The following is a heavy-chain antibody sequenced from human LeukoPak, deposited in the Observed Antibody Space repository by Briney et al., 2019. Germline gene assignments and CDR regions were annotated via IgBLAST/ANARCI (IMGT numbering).Heavy chain of an antibody. CDR2: ISSSSSTI. J-gene: IGHJ4*02. CDR3: ARTLAGYYSNNEGY. D-gene: IGHD4-11*01. Sequence: QTGGSLRLSCAASGFTFSSYSMNWVRQAPGKGLEWVSYISSSSSTIYYADSVKGRFTISRDNAKNSLYLQMNSLRAEDTAVYYCARTLAGYYSNNEGYWGQGTLVTVSS. CDR1: GFTFSSYS. V-gene: IGHV3-48*01.